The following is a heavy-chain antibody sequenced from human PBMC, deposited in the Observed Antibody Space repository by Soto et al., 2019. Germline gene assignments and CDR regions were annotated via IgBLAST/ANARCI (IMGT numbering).Heavy chain of an antibody. CDR2: IYYSGST. CDR1: GGSISSSSYY. V-gene: IGHV4-39*01. CDR3: ARRFSSFTTPVDYYYVIDV. D-gene: IGHD3-22*01. Sequence: SETLSLTCTVSGGSISSSSYYWGWIRQPPGKGLEWIGSIYYSGSTYYNPSLKSRVTISVDTSKNQFSLKLSSVTAADTAVYYCARRFSSFTTPVDYYYVIDVWGQGTTVTVSS. J-gene: IGHJ6*02.